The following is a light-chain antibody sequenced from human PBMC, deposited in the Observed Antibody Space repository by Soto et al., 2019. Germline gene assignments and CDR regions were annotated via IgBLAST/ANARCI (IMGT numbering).Light chain of an antibody. CDR2: DVS. CDR3: CSYAGSYVV. J-gene: IGLJ2*01. Sequence: QSALTQPRSVSGSPGQSVTISCTGTSSDVGGYNYVSWYQQHPGKAPKLMIYDVSTRPSGVPDRFSGSNSGNTASLTISGLRAEDEAYYYGCSYAGSYVVFGGGTKLTVL. CDR1: SSDVGGYNY. V-gene: IGLV2-11*01.